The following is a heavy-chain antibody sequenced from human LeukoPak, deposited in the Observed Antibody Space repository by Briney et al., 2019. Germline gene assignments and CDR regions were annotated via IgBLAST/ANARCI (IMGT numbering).Heavy chain of an antibody. CDR1: GGTFSSYA. Sequence: SVKVSCKASGGTFSSYAISWVRQAPGQGLEWMGRIIPILGIANYAQKFQDRVMITANKSTSTAYMELGSLRSEDTAVYYCARVEGYYGSGSYYGYWGQGTLVTVSS. CDR3: ARVEGYYGSGSYYGY. CDR2: IIPILGIA. D-gene: IGHD3-10*01. V-gene: IGHV1-69*04. J-gene: IGHJ4*02.